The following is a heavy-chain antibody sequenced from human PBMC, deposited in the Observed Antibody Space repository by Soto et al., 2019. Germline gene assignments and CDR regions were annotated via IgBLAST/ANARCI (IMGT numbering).Heavy chain of an antibody. CDR3: ARTGGDYYDSSGYYYHYYGMDV. CDR2: ISYDGSNK. V-gene: IGHV3-30-3*01. Sequence: PGGSLRLSCAASGFTFRSYTIHWVRQAPGKGLEWVTVISYDGSNKYYADSVKGRFTISRDNSKNTLYLQMNSLRAEDTAVYYCARTGGDYYDSSGYYYHYYGMDVWGQGTTVTVSS. D-gene: IGHD3-22*01. CDR1: GFTFRSYT. J-gene: IGHJ6*02.